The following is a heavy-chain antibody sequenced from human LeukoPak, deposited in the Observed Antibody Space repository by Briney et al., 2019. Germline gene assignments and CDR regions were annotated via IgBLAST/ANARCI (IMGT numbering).Heavy chain of an antibody. Sequence: PGGSLRLSCAASGFTFSTYWMHCVRQAPGKGLVCVSRSNIDGRSTTYADSVKGRFTISRDNAKNTMFLQMNSLRAEDTAMYYCVREFRMTVSGMPRRLFDYWGQGTLVTVSS. D-gene: IGHD6-19*01. CDR1: GFTFSTYW. V-gene: IGHV3-74*01. CDR3: VREFRMTVSGMPRRLFDY. J-gene: IGHJ4*02. CDR2: SNIDGRST.